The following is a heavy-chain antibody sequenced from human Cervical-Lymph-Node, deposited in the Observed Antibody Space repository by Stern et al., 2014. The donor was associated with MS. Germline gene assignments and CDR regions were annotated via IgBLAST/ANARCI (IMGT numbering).Heavy chain of an antibody. Sequence: VQLVESGPGLVKPSQTLSLTCPVSGASLSSLNYYWSWIRPPPGKGLEWIGFISYSGNTNYNPSLKSRVTVSADTSKTQFSLRLTSVTAADTAVYYCARDNGLRVEQFFDYWGQGILVTVSS. J-gene: IGHJ4*02. CDR1: GASLSSLNYY. V-gene: IGHV4-31*03. CDR2: ISYSGNT. D-gene: IGHD4-17*01. CDR3: ARDNGLRVEQFFDY.